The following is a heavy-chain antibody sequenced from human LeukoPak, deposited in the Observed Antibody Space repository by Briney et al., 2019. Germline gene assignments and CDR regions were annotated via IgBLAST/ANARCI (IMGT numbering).Heavy chain of an antibody. J-gene: IGHJ4*02. CDR1: GFTFNNYA. CDR3: AREGSSWAEYYFDY. V-gene: IGHV3-30-3*01. CDR2: ISFDGNNK. Sequence: GGSLRLSCAASGFTFNNYAMHWVRRAPGKGLEWVAVISFDGNNKYYADSVKGRFTVSRDNSKNTLFLQINSLRGEDTALYYCAREGSSWAEYYFDYWGQGTLVTVSS. D-gene: IGHD6-13*01.